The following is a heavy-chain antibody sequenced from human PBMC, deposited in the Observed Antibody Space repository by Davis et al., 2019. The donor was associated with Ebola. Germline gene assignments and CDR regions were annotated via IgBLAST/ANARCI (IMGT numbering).Heavy chain of an antibody. CDR2: IIPIFGTA. CDR3: ARDGGSSYYYYGMDV. J-gene: IGHJ6*02. CDR1: GYTFTSYG. D-gene: IGHD2-15*01. Sequence: SVKVSCKASGYTFTSYGISWVRQAPGQGLEWMGGIIPIFGTANYAQKFQGRVTITADKSTSTAYMELSSLRAEDTAVYYCARDGGSSYYYYGMDVWGQGTTVTVSS. V-gene: IGHV1-69*06.